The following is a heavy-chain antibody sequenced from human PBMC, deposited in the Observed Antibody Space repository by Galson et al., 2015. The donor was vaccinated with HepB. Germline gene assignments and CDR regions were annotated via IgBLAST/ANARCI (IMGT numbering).Heavy chain of an antibody. V-gene: IGHV3-30*18. CDR2: ISYDGNNK. CDR3: AKGSTVRGLYFFDY. Sequence: SLRLSCAASGFTFSTYTMHWVRQAPGKGLEWVAVISYDGNNKLYADSGKCRFTISRANANRTLYLQINSLRAEDTAVYYCAKGSTVRGLYFFDYWGQGTMVTVSS. J-gene: IGHJ4*02. D-gene: IGHD4-17*01. CDR1: GFTFSTYT.